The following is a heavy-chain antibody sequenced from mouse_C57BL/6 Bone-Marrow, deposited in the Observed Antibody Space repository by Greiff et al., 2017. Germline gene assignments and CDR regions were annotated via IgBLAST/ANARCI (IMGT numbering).Heavy chain of an antibody. CDR1: GFNIKDDY. D-gene: IGHD1-1*01. Sequence: VQLQQSGAELVRPGASVKLSCTASGFNIKDDYMHWVKQRPEQGLEWIGWIDPENGDPEYASKFQGKATITADTSSNTAYLQLSSLTSEETAVYYCTTGSVDYWGQGTTLTVSS. J-gene: IGHJ2*01. V-gene: IGHV14-4*01. CDR3: TTGSVDY. CDR2: IDPENGDP.